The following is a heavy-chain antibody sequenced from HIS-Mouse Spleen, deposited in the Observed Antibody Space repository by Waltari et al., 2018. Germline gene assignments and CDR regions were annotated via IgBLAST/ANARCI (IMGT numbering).Heavy chain of an antibody. D-gene: IGHD1-26*01. CDR2: INHSGST. V-gene: IGHV4-34*01. J-gene: IGHJ4*02. CDR3: ARGRDSGSYYFDY. CDR1: GGSFSRYY. Sequence: QVQLQQWGAGLLKPSETLSLTCAVYGGSFSRYYWSWIRQPPGKGLEWIWEINHSGSTNYNPSLKSRVTISVDTSKNQFSLKLSSVTAADTAVYYCARGRDSGSYYFDYWGQGTLVTVSS.